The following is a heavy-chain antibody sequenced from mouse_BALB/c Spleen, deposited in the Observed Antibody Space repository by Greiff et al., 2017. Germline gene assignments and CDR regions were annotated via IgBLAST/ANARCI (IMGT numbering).Heavy chain of an antibody. CDR3: ARQYYYGSIDD. Sequence: DVHLVESGGDLVKPGGSLKLSCAASGFTFSSYGMSWVRQTPDKRLEWVATISSGGSYTYYPDSVKGRFTISRDNAKNTVYLQMSSLESEDTARYCCARQYYYGSIDDGGQGTTLTVSS. CDR1: GFTFSSYG. D-gene: IGHD1-1*01. J-gene: IGHJ2*01. V-gene: IGHV5-6*01. CDR2: ISSGGSYT.